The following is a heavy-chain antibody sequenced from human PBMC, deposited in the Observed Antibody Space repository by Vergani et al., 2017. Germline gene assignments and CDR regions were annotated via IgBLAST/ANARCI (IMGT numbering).Heavy chain of an antibody. CDR1: GFTVSSNY. CDR3: ARDRRLMTTVVKGAYYYGMDV. V-gene: IGHV3-53*02. D-gene: IGHD4-23*01. J-gene: IGHJ6*02. Sequence: EVQLVETGGGLIQPGGSLRLSCAASGFTVSSNYMSWVRQAPGKGLEWVSVIYSGGSTYYADSVKCRFTISRDNSKNTLYLQMNSLRAEDTAVYYCARDRRLMTTVVKGAYYYGMDVWGQGTTVTVSS. CDR2: IYSGGST.